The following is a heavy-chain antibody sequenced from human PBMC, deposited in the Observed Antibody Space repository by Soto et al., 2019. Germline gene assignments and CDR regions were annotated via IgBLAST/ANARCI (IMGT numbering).Heavy chain of an antibody. V-gene: IGHV4-34*01. CDR2: INHSGST. Sequence: QVQLQQWGAGLLKPSETLSLTCAVYGGSFSGYYWSWIRQPPGQGLEWIGEINHSGSTNYNPSLKSRVTISVDTSKNQFSLKLSSVTAADTAVYYCARARHGGKYFQHWGQGTLVTVSS. J-gene: IGHJ1*01. CDR1: GGSFSGYY. CDR3: ARARHGGKYFQH. D-gene: IGHD4-17*01.